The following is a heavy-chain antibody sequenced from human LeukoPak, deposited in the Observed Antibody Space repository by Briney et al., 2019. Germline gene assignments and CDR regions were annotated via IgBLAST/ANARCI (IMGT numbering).Heavy chain of an antibody. CDR1: GYSFSTNW. D-gene: IGHD6-6*01. CDR3: ARPRSSYDAFDV. J-gene: IGHJ3*01. CDR2: IYPGDSDT. V-gene: IGHV5-51*01. Sequence: GESLKISCKASGYSFSTNWIGWVRQMPGKGLEWMGIIYPGDSDTKYSPSFQGQVTISADKSISTAYLQWSSLKASDAAMYYCARPRSSYDAFDVWGPGAMVTVSS.